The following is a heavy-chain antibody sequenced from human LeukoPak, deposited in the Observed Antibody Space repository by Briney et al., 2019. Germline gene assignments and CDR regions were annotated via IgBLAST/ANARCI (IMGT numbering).Heavy chain of an antibody. D-gene: IGHD6-13*01. Sequence: ASVKVSCKASGYTFTGYYMHWMRQAPGQGLEWMGWINPNSGGTNYAQKFQGRVTMTRDTSISTAYMELSRLRSDDTAVYYCARDTAAAGTGNYYYYYMDVWGKGTTVTVSS. CDR1: GYTFTGYY. CDR2: INPNSGGT. V-gene: IGHV1-2*02. J-gene: IGHJ6*03. CDR3: ARDTAAAGTGNYYYYYMDV.